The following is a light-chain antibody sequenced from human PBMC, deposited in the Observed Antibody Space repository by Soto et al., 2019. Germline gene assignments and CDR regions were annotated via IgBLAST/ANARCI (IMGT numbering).Light chain of an antibody. J-gene: IGLJ2*01. CDR3: QVWDSNSASVI. V-gene: IGLV3-9*01. CDR2: RDI. CDR1: NIGSKN. Sequence: SYELTQPLSVSVALGQTAKITCGGDNIGSKNVHWYQQKPGQAPVLVIYRDINRPSGIPERFSGSNSGNTATLAISRAQGGDEADFYGQVWDSNSASVIFGGGTKVTVL.